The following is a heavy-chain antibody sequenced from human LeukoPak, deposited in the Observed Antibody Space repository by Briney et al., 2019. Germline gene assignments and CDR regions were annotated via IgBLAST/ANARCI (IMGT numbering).Heavy chain of an antibody. V-gene: IGHV3-7*01. CDR2: INPDGSEK. J-gene: IGHJ4*02. Sequence: GGSLRLSCAVSGFTFSSDWMSWVRQAPGKGLEWVSNINPDGSEKNYVDSVRGRFTISRDNAKNSLDLQMTSLRVENTAVYYCAKARKWGRVLGYWGQGTLVTVPS. CDR3: AKARKWGRVLGY. D-gene: IGHD7-27*01. CDR1: GFTFSSDW.